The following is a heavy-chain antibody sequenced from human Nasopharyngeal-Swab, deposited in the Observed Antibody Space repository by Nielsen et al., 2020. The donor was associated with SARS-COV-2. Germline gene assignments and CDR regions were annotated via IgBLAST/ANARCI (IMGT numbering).Heavy chain of an antibody. V-gene: IGHV1-18*04. CDR1: RYTFSSYG. D-gene: IGHD5-18*01. CDR3: ARDVEEWLVVPSLSFDH. J-gene: IGHJ4*02. Sequence: ASVKVSCKASRYTFSSYGINWVRQAPRQGLEWMGWISVYNADRNYAENFQGRVSMTTDTSTTTAYMELQSLTSDDQAVYYCARDVEEWLVVPSLSFDHWGQGTLVTVSS. CDR2: ISVYNADR.